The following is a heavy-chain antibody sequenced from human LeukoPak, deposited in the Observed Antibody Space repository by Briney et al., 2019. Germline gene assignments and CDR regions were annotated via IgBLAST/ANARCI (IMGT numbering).Heavy chain of an antibody. CDR1: GFTFSSYW. Sequence: PGGFLRLSRAASGFTFSSYWMSWVRQAPGKGLEWVANIKQDGSEKYYVDSVKGRFTISRDNAKNSLYLQMNSLRAEDTAVYYCARGIVATSFDYWGQGTLVTVSS. CDR2: IKQDGSEK. J-gene: IGHJ4*02. V-gene: IGHV3-7*01. D-gene: IGHD1-26*01. CDR3: ARGIVATSFDY.